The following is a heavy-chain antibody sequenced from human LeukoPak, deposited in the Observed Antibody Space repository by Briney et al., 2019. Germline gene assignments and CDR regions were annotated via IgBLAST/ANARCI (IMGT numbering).Heavy chain of an antibody. V-gene: IGHV1-46*01. J-gene: IGHJ4*02. CDR2: INPRDKTT. Sequence: ASVKVSCKASGYSFTTYYMHWVRQAPGQGLEWMGTINPRDKTTSYAQKFQGTVTVTRDTSTSTVYMELSSLRSEDTAVYYCARADDYGGNSVGYWGQGTLVTVSS. D-gene: IGHD4-23*01. CDR1: GYSFTTYY. CDR3: ARADDYGGNSVGY.